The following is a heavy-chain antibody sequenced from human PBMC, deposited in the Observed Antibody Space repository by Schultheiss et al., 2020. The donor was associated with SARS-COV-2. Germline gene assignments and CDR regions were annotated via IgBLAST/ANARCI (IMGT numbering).Heavy chain of an antibody. CDR2: IDHSGST. J-gene: IGHJ5*02. CDR1: GGSVSSGSDH. V-gene: IGHV4-61*01. CDR3: ARAGYSSSNWFDP. Sequence: SETLSLTCTVSGGSVSSGSDHWSWIRQPPGKGLEWIGEIDHSGSTYYNPSLKGRVTISEDTSKAQISLKLSSVTAADTAVYYCARAGYSSSNWFDPWGQGTLVTVSS. D-gene: IGHD6-6*01.